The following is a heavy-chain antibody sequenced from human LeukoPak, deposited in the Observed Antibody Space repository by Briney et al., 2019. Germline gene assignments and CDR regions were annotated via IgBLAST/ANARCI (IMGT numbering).Heavy chain of an antibody. D-gene: IGHD1-26*01. CDR1: GFTFSSYG. CDR3: AKDAISWELLGYFQH. J-gene: IGHJ1*01. V-gene: IGHV3-30*02. CDR2: IRYDGSNK. Sequence: GGTLRLSCAASGFTFSSYGMHWVRQAPGKGLEWVAFIRYDGSNKYYADSVKGRFTISRDNSKNTLYLQRNSLRAEDTAVYYCAKDAISWELLGYFQHWGQGTLVTVSS.